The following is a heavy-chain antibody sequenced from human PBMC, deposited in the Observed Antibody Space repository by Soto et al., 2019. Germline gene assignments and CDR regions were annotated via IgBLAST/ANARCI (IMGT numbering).Heavy chain of an antibody. V-gene: IGHV4-39*01. J-gene: IGHJ5*02. Sequence: SETLSLTCTVSGGSISSSSYYWGWIRQPPGKGLEWIGSIYYSGSTYYNPSLKSRVTISVDTSKNQFSLKLSSVTAADTAVYYCARSSFYGVVTNWFDPWGQGTLVTVS. D-gene: IGHD3-3*01. CDR2: IYYSGST. CDR1: GGSISSSSYY. CDR3: ARSSFYGVVTNWFDP.